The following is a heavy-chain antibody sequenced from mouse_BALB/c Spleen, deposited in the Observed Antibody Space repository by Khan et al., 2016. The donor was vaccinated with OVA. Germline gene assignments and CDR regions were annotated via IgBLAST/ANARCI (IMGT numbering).Heavy chain of an antibody. J-gene: IGHJ1*01. D-gene: IGHD6-1*01. V-gene: IGHV9-3-1*01. CDR3: ARSASYWFFDV. CDR2: INTYTGEP. Sequence: QIQLVQSGPELKKPGETVKISCKASGYTFTNYGMNWVKQAPGKGLKWMGWINTYTGEPTYADDFKGRFAFSLETSANTAYLQINNLKNEDTAKYSGARSASYWFFDVWGAGTTVTVSS. CDR1: GYTFTNYG.